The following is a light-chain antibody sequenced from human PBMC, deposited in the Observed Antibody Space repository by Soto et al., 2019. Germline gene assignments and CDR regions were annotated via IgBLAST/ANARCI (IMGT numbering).Light chain of an antibody. J-gene: IGKJ1*01. V-gene: IGKV3-11*01. CDR1: QSVSSY. Sequence: EIVLTQSPATLSLSPGERATLSCRASQSVSSYLAWYQQKPGQAPRLLIYDASNRATGIPARFSGSGSGTGFTLTISSLEPEDFAVYYCQQRGHWPWTFGQGTKVEIK. CDR2: DAS. CDR3: QQRGHWPWT.